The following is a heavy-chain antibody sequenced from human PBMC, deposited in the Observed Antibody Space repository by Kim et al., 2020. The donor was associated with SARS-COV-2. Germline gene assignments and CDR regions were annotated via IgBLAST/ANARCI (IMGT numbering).Heavy chain of an antibody. D-gene: IGHD3-3*01. CDR1: GFTFSSYS. Sequence: GGSLRLSCAASGFTFSSYSMNWVRQAPGKGLEWVSSISSSSSYIYYADSVKGRFTISRDNAKNSLYLQMNSLRAEDTAVYYCARDEQLLEWLSPWYYYYYMDVWGKGTTVTVSS. J-gene: IGHJ6*03. CDR3: ARDEQLLEWLSPWYYYYYMDV. CDR2: ISSSSSYI. V-gene: IGHV3-21*01.